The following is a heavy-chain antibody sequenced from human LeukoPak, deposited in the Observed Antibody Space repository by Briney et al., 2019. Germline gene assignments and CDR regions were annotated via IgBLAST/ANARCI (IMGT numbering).Heavy chain of an antibody. J-gene: IGHJ4*02. V-gene: IGHV3-7*01. CDR3: ATPLFDFWSGYPYYFNY. D-gene: IGHD3-3*01. CDR1: GFTFSSYW. Sequence: GGSLRLSCAASGFTFSSYWMSWVRQAPGKGLEWVANIKQDGSEKYYVDSVKGRFTISRDNAKNSLYLQMNSLRAEDTAVYYCATPLFDFWSGYPYYFNYWGQGTLVTVSS. CDR2: IKQDGSEK.